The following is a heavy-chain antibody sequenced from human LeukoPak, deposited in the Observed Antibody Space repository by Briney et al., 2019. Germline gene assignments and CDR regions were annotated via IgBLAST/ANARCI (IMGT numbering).Heavy chain of an antibody. Sequence: ASETLSLTCAVSGGSVSGYYWSWIRQPPGKGLEWIGEINHSGSTNYNPSLKSRVTISVDTSKNQFSLKLSSVTAADTAVYYCARGPPTTALTYFQHWGQGTLVTVSS. V-gene: IGHV4-34*01. D-gene: IGHD1-26*01. J-gene: IGHJ1*01. CDR1: GGSVSGYY. CDR2: INHSGST. CDR3: ARGPPTTALTYFQH.